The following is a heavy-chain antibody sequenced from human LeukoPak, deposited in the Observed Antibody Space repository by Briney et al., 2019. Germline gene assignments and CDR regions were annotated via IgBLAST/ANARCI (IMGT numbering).Heavy chain of an antibody. CDR1: GGSISSGSYY. Sequence: SETLSLTCTVSGGSISSGSYYWSWIRQPAGKGLEWIGRIYTSGSTNYNPSLKSRVTISVDTSKNQFSLKLSSVTAADTAVYYCARDRGYDYWSGPFDYWGQGTLVTVSS. CDR3: ARDRGYDYWSGPFDY. J-gene: IGHJ4*02. V-gene: IGHV4-61*02. CDR2: IYTSGST. D-gene: IGHD3-3*01.